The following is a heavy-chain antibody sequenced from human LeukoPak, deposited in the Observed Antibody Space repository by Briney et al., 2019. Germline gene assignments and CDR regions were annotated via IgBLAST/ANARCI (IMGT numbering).Heavy chain of an antibody. J-gene: IGHJ3*02. CDR1: GGSISTSSYY. V-gene: IGHV4-39*01. CDR2: IYYGGTT. Sequence: PSETLSLTCTVSGGSISTSSYYWGWIRQPPGKGLEWIGNIYYGGTTYYNPSLKSRVSISVDTSESQFSLKLSSVTAADTALYYCTRGLPRANDAFDIWGRGTMVTVSS. CDR3: TRGLPRANDAFDI.